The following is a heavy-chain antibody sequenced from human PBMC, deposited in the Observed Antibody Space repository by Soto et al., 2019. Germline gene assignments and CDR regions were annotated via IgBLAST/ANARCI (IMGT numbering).Heavy chain of an antibody. Sequence: SETLSLTCAVSGDSISSNNYYCSWIRQPPGKGLEWIAYINYSGSTNYNPSLKSRVTISVDTSKNQLSLKLNSVTAADTAVYYCARQESGYARSHDYWGQGILVTVSS. CDR3: ARQESGYARSHDY. J-gene: IGHJ4*02. V-gene: IGHV4-61*01. CDR2: INYSGST. D-gene: IGHD5-12*01. CDR1: GDSISSNNYY.